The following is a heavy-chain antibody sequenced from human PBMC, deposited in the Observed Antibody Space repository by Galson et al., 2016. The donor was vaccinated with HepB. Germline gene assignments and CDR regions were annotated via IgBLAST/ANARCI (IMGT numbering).Heavy chain of an antibody. Sequence: SLRLSCAASGFTFSLYSMHWVRQAPGKGLEWVTAISYDGSNKYYADSVRGRFTISRDNSKNTLYLQMNSLRPEDTAVYYRARDHSNGLLGPWGQGTLVTVSS. J-gene: IGHJ5*02. CDR2: ISYDGSNK. CDR3: ARDHSNGLLGP. V-gene: IGHV3-30-3*01. D-gene: IGHD6-19*01. CDR1: GFTFSLYS.